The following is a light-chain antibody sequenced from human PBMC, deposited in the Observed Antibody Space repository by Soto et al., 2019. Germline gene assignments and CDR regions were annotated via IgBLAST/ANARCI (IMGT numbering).Light chain of an antibody. CDR2: EVT. J-gene: IGLJ2*01. CDR1: SSDVGGYNY. CDR3: SSFAGSNTVA. V-gene: IGLV2-8*01. Sequence: QSALTQPPSASGSPGQSGTISCSGTSSDVGGYNYVSWYQQHPGKAPRLIIYEVTKPPSGVPDRFSGSRAGNTASLTVSGLQAEDEADYYCSSFAGSNTVAFGGGTQLTVL.